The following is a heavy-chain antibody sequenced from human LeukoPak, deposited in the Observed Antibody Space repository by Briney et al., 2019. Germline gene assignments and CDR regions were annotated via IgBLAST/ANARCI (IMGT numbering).Heavy chain of an antibody. CDR2: IDADNGDT. V-gene: IGHV1-3*01. CDR3: ARGSTSDWPLDH. CDR1: GYTFNAYT. D-gene: IGHD2-21*02. Sequence: GASVKVSCTASGYTFNAYTIHWVRQAPGQRFEWMGWIDADNGDTAYSQNLQGRVTIDRDTSARTVYMELSSLGSEDTAAYYCARGSTSDWPLDHWGQGTLLTISP. J-gene: IGHJ4*02.